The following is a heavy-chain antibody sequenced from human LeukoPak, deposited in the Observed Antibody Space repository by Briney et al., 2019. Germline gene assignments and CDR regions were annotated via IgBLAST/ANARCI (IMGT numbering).Heavy chain of an antibody. V-gene: IGHV3-30*04. D-gene: IGHD1-26*01. CDR3: ARAPTLRNSASDY. J-gene: IGHJ4*02. CDR2: ISSDGSNK. Sequence: PGGSLRLSCAASGFTFSSYAMHWVRQAPGKGLEWVAVISSDGSNKYYGDSVKGRFSISRDNSKNTLYLQMNSLRAEDTAVYYCARAPTLRNSASDYWGQGTVVTVSS. CDR1: GFTFSSYA.